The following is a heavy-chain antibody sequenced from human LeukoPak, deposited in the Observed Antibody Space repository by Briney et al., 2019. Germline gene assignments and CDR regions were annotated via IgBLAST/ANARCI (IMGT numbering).Heavy chain of an antibody. CDR2: INHSGST. CDR3: ARARGQLADLDY. CDR1: GGSFSGYY. V-gene: IGHV4-34*01. D-gene: IGHD6-13*01. Sequence: PSETLSLTCAVYGGSFSGYYWSWIRQPPGKGLEWIGEINHSGSTNYNPSLKSRVTISVDTSKNQFSLKLSSVTAADTAVYYCARARGQLADLDYWGQGTLVTVSS. J-gene: IGHJ4*02.